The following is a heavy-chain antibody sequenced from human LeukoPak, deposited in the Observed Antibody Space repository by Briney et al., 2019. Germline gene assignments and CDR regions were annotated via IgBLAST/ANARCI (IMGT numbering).Heavy chain of an antibody. CDR2: IKQDGSEK. D-gene: IGHD3-3*01. Sequence: GGSLRLSCAASGFTFSSYWMSWVRQAPGKGLEWVANIKQDGSEKYYVDSVKGRFTISRDNAKNSLYLQMNSLRAEDTAVYYCARDAHPSRYYDFWSGYSYFDYWGQGTLVTVSS. J-gene: IGHJ4*02. V-gene: IGHV3-7*01. CDR3: ARDAHPSRYYDFWSGYSYFDY. CDR1: GFTFSSYW.